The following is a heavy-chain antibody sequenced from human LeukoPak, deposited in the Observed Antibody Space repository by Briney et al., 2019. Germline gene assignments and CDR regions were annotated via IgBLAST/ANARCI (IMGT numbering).Heavy chain of an antibody. J-gene: IGHJ5*02. Sequence: SAALSLTLPFSCSSISSGYYWGWLRQPPGKGLEGIGSIYHSRSTYYNPSLKRRVTISVDTSKNQFSLKLSSVTAADTAVYYCARRRSSGWYKYGLFDPWGQGTLVTVSS. CDR1: CSSISSGYY. CDR2: IYHSRST. D-gene: IGHD6-19*01. V-gene: IGHV4-38-2*01. CDR3: ARRRSSGWYKYGLFDP.